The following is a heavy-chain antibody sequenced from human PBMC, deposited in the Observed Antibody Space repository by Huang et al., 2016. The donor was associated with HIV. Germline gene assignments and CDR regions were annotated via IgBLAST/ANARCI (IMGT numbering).Heavy chain of an antibody. V-gene: IGHV4-39*02. CDR2: IYYSGST. CDR1: GGSIRSDNYY. CDR3: ARLPGSITMIRGVITDPY. D-gene: IGHD3-10*01. J-gene: IGHJ4*02. Sequence: QLQLQESGPGLVKPSETLSLTCTVSGGSIRSDNYYWGLLRQPPGKGLEWIGRIYYSGSTYYNPSLKRRVTITVDTSKKHFSRRMRSVTAADTAVYYCARLPGSITMIRGVITDPYWGQGTLVTVSS.